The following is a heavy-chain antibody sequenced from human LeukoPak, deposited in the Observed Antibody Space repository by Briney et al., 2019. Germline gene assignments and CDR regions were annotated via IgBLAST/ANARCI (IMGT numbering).Heavy chain of an antibody. J-gene: IGHJ4*02. CDR2: ISGSGGST. CDR3: AKDHSGSYSGTLDY. Sequence: GGSLRLSCAASGFTFSSYAMSWVRQAPGKGLEWVSAISGSGGSTYYADSVKGRFTISRDNSKNTLYLQMNSLRAEDTAVYYCAKDHSGSYSGTLDYWGQGTLVTVSS. D-gene: IGHD1-26*01. CDR1: GFTFSSYA. V-gene: IGHV3-23*01.